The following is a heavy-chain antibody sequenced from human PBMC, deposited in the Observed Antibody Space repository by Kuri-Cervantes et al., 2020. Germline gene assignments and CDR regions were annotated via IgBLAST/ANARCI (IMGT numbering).Heavy chain of an antibody. CDR1: GGSFSGYY. D-gene: IGHD4-17*01. Sequence: GSLRLSCAVYGGSFSGYYWSWIRQPPGKGLEWIGEIDHSGSTNYNPSLKSRVTISVDTSKNQFSLKLNSVTAADTAVYYCARYGDYYYYYMDVWGKGTTVTVSS. V-gene: IGHV4-34*01. J-gene: IGHJ6*03. CDR2: IDHSGST. CDR3: ARYGDYYYYYMDV.